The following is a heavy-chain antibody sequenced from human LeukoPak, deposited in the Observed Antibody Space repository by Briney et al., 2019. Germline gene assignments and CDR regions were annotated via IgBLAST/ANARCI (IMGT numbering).Heavy chain of an antibody. CDR2: ISSNGGST. CDR1: GFTFSSYA. D-gene: IGHD5-12*01. J-gene: IGHJ4*02. V-gene: IGHV3-64D*09. CDR3: VSASLRLGLFGHRTGDY. Sequence: QAGGSLRLSCSASGFTFSSYAMHWVRQAPGKGLEYVSAISSNGGSTYYADSVKGRFTISRDNSKNTLYLQMSSLRAEDTAVYYCVSASLRLGLFGHRTGDYWGQGTLVTVSS.